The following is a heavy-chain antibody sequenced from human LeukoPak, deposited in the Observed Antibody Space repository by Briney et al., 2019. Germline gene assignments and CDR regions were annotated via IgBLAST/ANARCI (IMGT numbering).Heavy chain of an antibody. CDR1: GFTFSSYA. CDR3: ARDPFFTVTYFDY. CDR2: ISYDGSNK. J-gene: IGHJ4*02. V-gene: IGHV3-30-3*01. Sequence: GGSLRLSCAASGFTFSSYAMHWVRQAPGKGLEWVAVISYDGSNKYYADSVKGRFTISRDNSKNTLCLQMNSLRAEDTAVYYCARDPFFTVTYFDYWGQGTLVTVSS. D-gene: IGHD4-17*01.